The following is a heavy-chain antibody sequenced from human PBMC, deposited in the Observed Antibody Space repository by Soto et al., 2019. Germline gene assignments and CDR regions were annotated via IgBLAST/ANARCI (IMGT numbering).Heavy chain of an antibody. D-gene: IGHD2-2*01. CDR2: ISGSGGST. J-gene: IGHJ1*01. Sequence: GGSLRLSCAASGFTFSSYAMSWVRQAPGKGLEWVSAISGSGGSTYYADSVKGRFTISRDNSKNTLYLQMNSLRAEDTAVYYCAKSPAAPIVPAAIYFQHWGQGTLVTVSS. CDR1: GFTFSSYA. CDR3: AKSPAAPIVPAAIYFQH. V-gene: IGHV3-23*01.